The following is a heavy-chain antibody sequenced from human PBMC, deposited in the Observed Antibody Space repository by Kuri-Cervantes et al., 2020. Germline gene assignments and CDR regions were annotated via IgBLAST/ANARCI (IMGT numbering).Heavy chain of an antibody. Sequence: GGSLRLSCAASGFTFSNYAMSWVRQAPGKGLEWVSSMSPSDGYPYYADSVKGRFTISRDNSKNTLFLQMNSLRAEDTAVYYCARDWGGMVRGASLDYWGQGTLVTVSS. J-gene: IGHJ4*02. CDR1: GFTFSNYA. D-gene: IGHD3-10*01. CDR3: ARDWGGMVRGASLDY. CDR2: MSPSDGYP. V-gene: IGHV3-23*01.